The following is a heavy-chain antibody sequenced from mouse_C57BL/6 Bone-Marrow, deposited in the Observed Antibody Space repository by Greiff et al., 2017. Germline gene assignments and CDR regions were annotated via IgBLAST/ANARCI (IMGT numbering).Heavy chain of an antibody. CDR1: GYAFTNYL. Sequence: QVQLQQSGAELVRPGTSVKVSCKASGYAFTNYLMEWVKQRPGQGLEWIGVINPGSGGTNYNEKFKGKATLTADKSSSTAYMQLSSLTSEDSAVYFCASRSHGAMDYWGQGTSVTVSS. CDR3: ASRSHGAMDY. CDR2: INPGSGGT. J-gene: IGHJ4*01. D-gene: IGHD6-1*01. V-gene: IGHV1-54*01.